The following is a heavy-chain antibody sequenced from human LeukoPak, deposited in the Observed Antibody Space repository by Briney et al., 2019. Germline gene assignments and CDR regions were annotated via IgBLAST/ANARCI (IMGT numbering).Heavy chain of an antibody. CDR1: GFTFSSYG. CDR3: ASDTYYYDSSGYYSYDY. Sequence: GGSLRLSCAASGFTFSSYGMNWDRQAPGKVLEWVSYISSSGSTIYYADSVKGRFTISRDNAKNSLYLQMNSLRAEDTAVYYCASDTYYYDSSGYYSYDYWGQGTLVTVSS. D-gene: IGHD3-22*01. J-gene: IGHJ4*02. V-gene: IGHV3-48*04. CDR2: ISSSGSTI.